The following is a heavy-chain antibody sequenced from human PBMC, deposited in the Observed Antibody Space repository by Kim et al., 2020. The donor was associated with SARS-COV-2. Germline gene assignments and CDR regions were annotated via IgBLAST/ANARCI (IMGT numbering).Heavy chain of an antibody. CDR2: INPNSGGT. V-gene: IGHV1-2*02. J-gene: IGHJ4*02. CDR1: GYTFTGYY. Sequence: ASVKVSCKASGYTFTGYYMHWVRQAPGQGLEWMGWINPNSGGTNYAQKFQGRVTMTRDTSISTAYMELSRLRSDDTAVYYCARDYGSGSYYEYYFDYWGQGTLVTVSS. D-gene: IGHD3-10*01. CDR3: ARDYGSGSYYEYYFDY.